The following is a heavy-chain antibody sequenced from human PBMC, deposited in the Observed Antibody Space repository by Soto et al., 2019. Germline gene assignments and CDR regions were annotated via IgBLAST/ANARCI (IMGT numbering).Heavy chain of an antibody. CDR1: GYTFTDYF. CDR3: AVIGDAITEFYKYDMDV. V-gene: IGHV1-2*02. J-gene: IGHJ6*02. Sequence: ASVKVSCKASGYTFTDYFVHWVRQAPGHRLQWMGWINPNSGGTDYAQKFQGRVTMTRDTSMSTAYMDLNSLTSDDTAVYYCAVIGDAITEFYKYDMDVWGQGTTVTVSS. D-gene: IGHD2-8*01. CDR2: INPNSGGT.